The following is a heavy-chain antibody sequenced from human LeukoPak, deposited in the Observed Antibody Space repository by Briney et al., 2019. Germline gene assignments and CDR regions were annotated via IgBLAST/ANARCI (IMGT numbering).Heavy chain of an antibody. CDR2: ISSSSSYI. CDR1: GFTFSSYS. Sequence: PGGSLRLSCAASGFTFSSYSMNWVRQAPGKGLEWVSSISSSSSYIYYADSVKGRFTTSRDNAKNSLYLQMNSLRAEDTAVYYCARAVEMATSYYGMDVWGQGTTVTVSS. V-gene: IGHV3-21*01. J-gene: IGHJ6*02. CDR3: ARAVEMATSYYGMDV. D-gene: IGHD5-24*01.